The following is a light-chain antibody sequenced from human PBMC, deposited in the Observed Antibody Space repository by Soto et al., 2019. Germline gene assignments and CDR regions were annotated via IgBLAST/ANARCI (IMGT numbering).Light chain of an antibody. V-gene: IGLV2-14*01. CDR1: SSDVGGYDY. CDR2: DVT. Sequence: QSVLTQPASVSGSPGQSITISCTGTSSDVGGYDYVSWYQQHPGKAPKLMIYDVTNRPSGVSNRFSGSKSGNTASLTISGLQAEDEADYYCISYASINTYVFGTGNKVTV. CDR3: ISYASINTYV. J-gene: IGLJ1*01.